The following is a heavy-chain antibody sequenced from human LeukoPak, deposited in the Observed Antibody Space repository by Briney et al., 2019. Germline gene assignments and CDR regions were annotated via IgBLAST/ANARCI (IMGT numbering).Heavy chain of an antibody. CDR3: ARDRKHSSSWYPQGWFDY. J-gene: IGHJ4*02. V-gene: IGHV3-21*01. Sequence: GGSLRLSCAASGFTFSSYSMNWVRQAPGKGLEWVSSISSSSSYIYYADSVKGRFTISRDNAKNSLYLQMNSLRAEDTAVYYCARDRKHSSSWYPQGWFDYWGQGTLVTVSS. CDR1: GFTFSSYS. D-gene: IGHD6-13*01. CDR2: ISSSSSYI.